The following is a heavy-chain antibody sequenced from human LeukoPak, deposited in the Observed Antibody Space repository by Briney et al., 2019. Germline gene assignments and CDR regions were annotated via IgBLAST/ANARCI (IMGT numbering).Heavy chain of an antibody. CDR3: AKVANYGDPRYYGMDV. Sequence: PGGSLRLSCAASGFTFSDYYMNWIRQAPGKGLEWVSYISSSGSTIYYADSVKGRFTISRDNDKNSLYLQMNRLRAEDTAVYYCAKVANYGDPRYYGMDVWGQGTTVTVSS. CDR2: ISSSGSTI. D-gene: IGHD4-17*01. CDR1: GFTFSDYY. J-gene: IGHJ6*02. V-gene: IGHV3-11*01.